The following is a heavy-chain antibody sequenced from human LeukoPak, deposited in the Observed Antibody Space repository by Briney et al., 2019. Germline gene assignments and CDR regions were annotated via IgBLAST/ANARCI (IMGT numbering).Heavy chain of an antibody. V-gene: IGHV3-23*01. J-gene: IGHJ4*02. CDR3: AKEPPGIAAAGWVFDY. D-gene: IGHD6-13*01. CDR1: GFTLSSYA. CDR2: ISGSGGST. Sequence: PGGSLRLSCAASGFTLSSYAMSWVRQAPGKGLEWVSAISGSGGSTYYADSVKGRFTISRDNSKNTLYLQMNSLRAEDTAVYYCAKEPPGIAAAGWVFDYWGQGTLVTVSS.